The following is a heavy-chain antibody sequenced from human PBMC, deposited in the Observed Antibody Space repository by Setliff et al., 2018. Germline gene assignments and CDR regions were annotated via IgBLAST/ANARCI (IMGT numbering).Heavy chain of an antibody. Sequence: PSETLSLTCTVSGASISSGGYYWTWIRQPAGKALEWIGHISPSGSTTYNPSLKSRVTISPDTSQNQFSLKLRSVTAADTAVYYCARVVVLGYNWFDPWGQGTLVTVSS. CDR2: ISPSGST. V-gene: IGHV4-61*09. J-gene: IGHJ5*02. CDR3: ARVVVLGYNWFDP. D-gene: IGHD3-10*02. CDR1: GASISSGGYY.